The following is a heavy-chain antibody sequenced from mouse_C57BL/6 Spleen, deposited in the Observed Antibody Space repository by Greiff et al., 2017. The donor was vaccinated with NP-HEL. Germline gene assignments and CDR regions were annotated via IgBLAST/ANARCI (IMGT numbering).Heavy chain of an antibody. Sequence: VQLQQSGAELVRPGASVKLSCTASGFNIKDDYMHWVKQRPEQGLEWIGWIDPENGDTEYASKFQGKATITADTSSNTAYLQLSSLTSEDTAVYYCTTGTNDYDGGAMDYWGQGTSVTVSS. CDR1: GFNIKDDY. CDR2: IDPENGDT. D-gene: IGHD2-4*01. V-gene: IGHV14-4*01. CDR3: TTGTNDYDGGAMDY. J-gene: IGHJ4*01.